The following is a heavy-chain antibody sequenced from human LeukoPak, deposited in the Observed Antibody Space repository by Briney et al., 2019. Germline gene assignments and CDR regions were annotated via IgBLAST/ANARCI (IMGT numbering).Heavy chain of an antibody. V-gene: IGHV3-23*01. D-gene: IGHD3-22*01. CDR2: ISSSGGST. CDR3: AILLRHYYDSSEIDY. CDR1: GFTFSSYA. J-gene: IGHJ4*02. Sequence: GGSLRLSCAASGFTFSSYAMSWVRQAPGKGLEWVSAISSSGGSTYYADSVKGRFTISRDNSKNTLYLQMNSLRAEDTAVYYCAILLRHYYDSSEIDYGSQGTLATVSS.